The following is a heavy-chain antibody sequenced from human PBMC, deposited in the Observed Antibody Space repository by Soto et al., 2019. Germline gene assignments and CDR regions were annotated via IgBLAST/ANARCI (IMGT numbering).Heavy chain of an antibody. CDR3: GRPGEIMIIDTYGMDV. Sequence: ASVKVSCKVSGGTFSSYAISWVRQAPGQGLEWMGGIIPRFATGNYAQKFHGRVTITADESTSTAYMELSSLTSDDTAVYYCGRPGEIMIIDTYGMDVWGQGTTVTVSS. CDR2: IIPRFATG. J-gene: IGHJ6*02. CDR1: GGTFSSYA. V-gene: IGHV1-69*13. D-gene: IGHD3-22*01.